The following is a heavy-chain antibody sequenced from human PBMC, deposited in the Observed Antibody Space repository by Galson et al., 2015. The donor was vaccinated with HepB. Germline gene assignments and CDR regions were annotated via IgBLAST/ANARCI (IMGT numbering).Heavy chain of an antibody. V-gene: IGHV4-59*01. J-gene: IGHJ2*01. CDR2: IYYSGST. CDR3: AREWFGVGALWYFDL. D-gene: IGHD3-10*01. CDR1: GGSISSYY. Sequence: TLSLTCTVSGGSISSYYWSWIRQPPGKGLEWIGYIYYSGSTNYNPSLKSRVTISVDTSKNQFSLKLSSVTAADTAVYYCAREWFGVGALWYFDLWGRGTLVTVSS.